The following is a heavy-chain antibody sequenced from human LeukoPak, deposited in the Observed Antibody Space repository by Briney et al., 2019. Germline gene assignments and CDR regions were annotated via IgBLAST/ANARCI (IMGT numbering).Heavy chain of an antibody. CDR1: GYRFTSYW. Sequence: GASLKISCKGSGYRFTSYWIGWVRQMPGKGLEWMGIIYPGDSDTRYSPSFQGQVTISADKSISTAYLQWSSLKASDTAMYYCARRHYYDSSGYYFDYWGQGTLVTVSS. CDR3: ARRHYYDSSGYYFDY. CDR2: IYPGDSDT. J-gene: IGHJ4*02. V-gene: IGHV5-51*01. D-gene: IGHD3-22*01.